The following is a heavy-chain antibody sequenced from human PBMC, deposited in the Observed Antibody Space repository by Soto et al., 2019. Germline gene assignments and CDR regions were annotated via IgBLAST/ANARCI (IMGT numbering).Heavy chain of an antibody. V-gene: IGHV3-30*18. CDR1: GFTFSSYG. J-gene: IGHJ6*02. D-gene: IGHD3-10*01. Sequence: QVQLVESGGGVVQPGRSLRLSCAASGFTFSSYGMHWVRQAPGKGLEWVAVISYDGSNKYYADFVKGRFTISRDNSKNTLYLQMNSLRAEDTAVYYCAKFFIGSTMVRGVSRYYYGMDVWGQGTTVTVSS. CDR3: AKFFIGSTMVRGVSRYYYGMDV. CDR2: ISYDGSNK.